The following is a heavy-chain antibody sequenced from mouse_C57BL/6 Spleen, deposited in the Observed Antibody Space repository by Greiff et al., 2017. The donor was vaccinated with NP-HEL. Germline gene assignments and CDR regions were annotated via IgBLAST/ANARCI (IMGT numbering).Heavy chain of an antibody. CDR3: VRHEGDGYWAWFAY. Sequence: DVRLVESGGGLVQPKGSLKLSCAASGFSFNTYAMNWVRQAPGKGLEWVARIRSKSNNYATYYADSVKDRFTISRDDSESMLYLQMNNLKTEDTAMYYCVRHEGDGYWAWFAYWGQGTLVTVSA. CDR2: IRSKSNNYAT. D-gene: IGHD2-3*01. CDR1: GFSFNTYA. J-gene: IGHJ3*01. V-gene: IGHV10-1*01.